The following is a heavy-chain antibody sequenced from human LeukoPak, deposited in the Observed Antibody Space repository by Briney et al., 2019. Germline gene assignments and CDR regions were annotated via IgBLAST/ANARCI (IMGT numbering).Heavy chain of an antibody. CDR3: GKTTVGYSSGQKPAWPVDY. CDR2: IFGSGGSP. D-gene: IGHD5-18*01. Sequence: GGSLRLSCEVSGFGVSSHYMNWVRQAPGKGLEWVAGIFGSGGSPHYADSVKGRFTISRDNSRNTVYLQINSLRAEDTAVYYCGKTTVGYSSGQKPAWPVDYWGQGTLVTVSS. V-gene: IGHV3-23*01. J-gene: IGHJ4*02. CDR1: GFGVSSHY.